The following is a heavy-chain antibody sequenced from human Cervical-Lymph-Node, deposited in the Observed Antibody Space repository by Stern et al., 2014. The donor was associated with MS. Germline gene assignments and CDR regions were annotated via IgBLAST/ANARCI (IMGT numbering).Heavy chain of an antibody. Sequence: EVQLVESGGGLVKPGGSLRLSCAASGFTFSNAWMSWVRQAPGKGLEWVGRLKSKTGGGTTDYAAPVKGRFTISRDDSKNTLYLQMNSLKTEDTAVYYCTTDQGYFQHWGQGTLVTVSS. CDR3: TTDQGYFQH. CDR2: LKSKTGGGTT. CDR1: GFTFSNAW. V-gene: IGHV3-15*01. J-gene: IGHJ1*01.